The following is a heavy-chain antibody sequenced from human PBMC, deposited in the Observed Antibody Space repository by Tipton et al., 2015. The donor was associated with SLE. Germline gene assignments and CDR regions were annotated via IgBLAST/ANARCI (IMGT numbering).Heavy chain of an antibody. CDR2: IYYSGST. CDR1: GGSFSGYY. V-gene: IGHV4-34*01. J-gene: IGHJ4*02. Sequence: LRLSCAVYGGSFSGYYWSWIRQPPGKGLEWIGSIYYSGSTYYNPSLKSRVTISVDTSKNQFSLKLSSVTAADTAVYFCASGQLASFDYWGQGTLVTVSS. D-gene: IGHD6-13*01. CDR3: ASGQLASFDY.